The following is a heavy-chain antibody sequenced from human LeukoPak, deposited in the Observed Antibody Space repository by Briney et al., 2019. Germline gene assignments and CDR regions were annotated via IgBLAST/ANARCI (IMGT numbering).Heavy chain of an antibody. D-gene: IGHD4-11*01. CDR2: ISSSGSFI. J-gene: IGHJ6*02. V-gene: IGHV3-21*01. Sequence: PGGSLRLSCAASGFTFSSYNMNWVRQGPGKGLEWVSSISSSGSFIYYAESVKDRFTISRDNAKNSLYLQVNSLRAEDTAVYYCAKDLQDYPYYYYGMDVWGQGTTVTVSS. CDR3: AKDLQDYPYYYYGMDV. CDR1: GFTFSSYN.